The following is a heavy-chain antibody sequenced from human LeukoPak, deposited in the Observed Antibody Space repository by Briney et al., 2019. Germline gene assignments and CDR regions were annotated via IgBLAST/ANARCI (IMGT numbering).Heavy chain of an antibody. J-gene: IGHJ3*01. CDR3: ARELRYDNSDSGAF. V-gene: IGHV4-4*02. CDR2: IHHTGPT. D-gene: IGHD3-22*01. Sequence: SETLSLTCAVSGVSISGANWWSWVRQLPGKGLEWIGEIHHTGPTNYNPSLKSRVTISVDKSKDQFSLKLTSVTAADTAVYYCARELRYDNSDSGAFWGQGTVVTVSS. CDR1: GVSISGANW.